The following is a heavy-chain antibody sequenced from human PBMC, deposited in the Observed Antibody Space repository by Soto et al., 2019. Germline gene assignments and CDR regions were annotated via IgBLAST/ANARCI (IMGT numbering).Heavy chain of an antibody. CDR2: ISVSGGST. D-gene: IGHD3-16*01. Sequence: SLRLSCAFSLSSYAMTWVRQAPGKGLEWVAGISVSGGSTNYAVSVKGRFTISRDNDKNTVYLQMNSLRAEDTAVYYCAKGDLFVGGTIYGMDVWGQGTTVTVSS. CDR1: LSSYA. J-gene: IGHJ6*02. CDR3: AKGDLFVGGTIYGMDV. V-gene: IGHV3-23*01.